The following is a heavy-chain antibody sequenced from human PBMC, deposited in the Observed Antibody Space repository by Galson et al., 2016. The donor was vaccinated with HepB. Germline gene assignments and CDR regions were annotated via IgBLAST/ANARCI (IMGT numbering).Heavy chain of an antibody. Sequence: LRLSCAASGFTFNSYGMHWVRQAPGKGLEWVAVIWFNGSNKYYADSVKGRFTISRDNSKNTLYLLMNSLRAEDTAVYYCARVYERSDFWSNGAIDVWAQGRRVTVAS. CDR2: IWFNGSNK. V-gene: IGHV3-33*01. J-gene: IGHJ3*01. CDR3: ARVYERSDFWSNGAIDV. D-gene: IGHD3-22*01. CDR1: GFTFNSYG.